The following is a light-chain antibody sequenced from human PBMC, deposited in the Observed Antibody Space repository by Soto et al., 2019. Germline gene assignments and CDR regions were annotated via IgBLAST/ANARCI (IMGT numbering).Light chain of an antibody. Sequence: QSVLTQPASVSGSPGQSITISCTGTSSDVGGYYYVSWYQQRPGKAPKLLIHEVTKRPSGVPDRFSGSKSGNTASLTVSGLQAEDEADYYCSSYAGRTLYVFGTGTKVTVL. J-gene: IGLJ1*01. V-gene: IGLV2-8*01. CDR3: SSYAGRTLYV. CDR1: SSDVGGYYY. CDR2: EVT.